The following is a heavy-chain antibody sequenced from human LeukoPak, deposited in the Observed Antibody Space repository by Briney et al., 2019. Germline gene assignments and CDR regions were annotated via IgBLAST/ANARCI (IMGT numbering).Heavy chain of an antibody. D-gene: IGHD5-12*01. V-gene: IGHV1-8*02. J-gene: IGHJ5*02. CDR1: GHTLTSFD. Sequence: VASVTVSCKASGHTLTSFDVNWVRQATGQGLEWMGWMNTDTGYTGFAQKFKGRVTMTWNTSINTAYLELSSLESEDTGIYYCAALNNYDWYNWLDPWGQGTLVTVSS. CDR3: AALNNYDWYNWLDP. CDR2: MNTDTGYT.